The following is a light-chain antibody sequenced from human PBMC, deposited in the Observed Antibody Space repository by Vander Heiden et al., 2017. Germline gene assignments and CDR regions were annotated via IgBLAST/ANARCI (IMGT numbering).Light chain of an antibody. Sequence: SYVLTQPPSVSVAPGQTARITCGGNNIGIKIVHWYQQKPGQAPVLIVYDDSDRPSGIPERFSGSNSGNTATLTISRVEAGDEADYYCQVWDSSSDLWVFGGGTKQTGL. V-gene: IGLV3-21*02. J-gene: IGLJ3*02. CDR1: NIGIKI. CDR2: DDS. CDR3: QVWDSSSDLWV.